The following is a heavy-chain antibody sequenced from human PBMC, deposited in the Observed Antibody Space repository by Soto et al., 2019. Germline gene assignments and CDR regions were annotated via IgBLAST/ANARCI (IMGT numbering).Heavy chain of an antibody. Sequence: PSETLSLTCAVYGGSFSGYYWSWIRQPPGKGLEWIGEINHSGSTNYNPSLKSRVTISVDTSKNQFSLKLSSVTAADTAVYYCARGHRAARPGGSKSWFDPWGPGTLVTVSS. V-gene: IGHV4-34*01. CDR3: ARGHRAARPGGSKSWFDP. J-gene: IGHJ5*02. D-gene: IGHD6-6*01. CDR2: INHSGST. CDR1: GGSFSGYY.